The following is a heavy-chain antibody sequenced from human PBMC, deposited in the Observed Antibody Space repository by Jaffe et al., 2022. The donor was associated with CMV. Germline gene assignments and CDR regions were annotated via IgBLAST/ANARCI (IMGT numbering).Heavy chain of an antibody. CDR3: ARDGFDSTVGYGMDV. CDR1: GFTFSSYG. D-gene: IGHD2-2*01. Sequence: QVQLVESGGGVVQPGRSLRLSCAASGFTFSSYGMHWVRQAPGKGLEWVAVIWYDGSNKYYADSVKGRFTISRDNSKNTLYLQMNSLRAEDTAVYYCARDGFDSTVGYGMDVWGQGTTVTVSS. CDR2: IWYDGSNK. J-gene: IGHJ6*02. V-gene: IGHV3-33*01.